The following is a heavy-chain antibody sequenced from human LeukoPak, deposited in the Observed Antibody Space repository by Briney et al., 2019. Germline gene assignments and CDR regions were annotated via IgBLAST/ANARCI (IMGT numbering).Heavy chain of an antibody. Sequence: GGSLRLSCAASGFTFSSYGMHWVRQAPGKGLEWVARISYDGENKYYADSVKGRFTISRDNSKNTVSVQMNNLRAEDTAVYYCVNLMGDYVDYWGQGTLVTVSS. CDR2: ISYDGENK. J-gene: IGHJ4*02. CDR1: GFTFSSYG. D-gene: IGHD2-8*01. V-gene: IGHV3-30*18. CDR3: VNLMGDYVDY.